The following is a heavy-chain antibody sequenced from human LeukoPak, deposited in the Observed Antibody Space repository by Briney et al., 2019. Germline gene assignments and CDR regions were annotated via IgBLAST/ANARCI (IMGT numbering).Heavy chain of an antibody. Sequence: GGSLRLSCAASGFTFSSYWMSWVRQAPGKGLEWVSAIYTGGSTYYAGSVKGRFTISRDNSKNTLFLQMNSLRAEDTAVYYCARGDFQTSIATNDYWGQGTLVTVSS. CDR1: GFTFSSYW. CDR2: IYTGGST. CDR3: ARGDFQTSIATNDY. D-gene: IGHD6-6*01. V-gene: IGHV3-66*01. J-gene: IGHJ4*02.